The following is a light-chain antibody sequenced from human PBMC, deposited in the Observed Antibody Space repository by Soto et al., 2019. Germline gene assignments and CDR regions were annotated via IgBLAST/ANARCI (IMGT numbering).Light chain of an antibody. CDR2: AAS. CDR1: HSVTSNY. CDR3: QHYGNSVTWT. Sequence: EVVLAQSPGTVSLSPGERATLACRASHSVTSNYLAWYQQKPGQAPRLLIYAASSRATGIPDRFSGSGSGTDFTLSINRLESEDFAVYYCQHYGNSVTWTFGQGTKVEIK. V-gene: IGKV3-20*01. J-gene: IGKJ1*01.